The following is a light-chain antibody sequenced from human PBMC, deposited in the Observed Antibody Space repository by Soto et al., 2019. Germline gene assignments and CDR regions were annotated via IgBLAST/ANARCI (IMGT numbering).Light chain of an antibody. J-gene: IGKJ1*01. Sequence: DIVVTQTPLSSPVALGQAASISCRSSQSLVHKDGNTYLSWFHQRPGQPPRLLIYKVSVRFSGVPDRFSGSGAGTDFTLTISSVETEDGGVYYGMQATQSPWTYGQGNKVDIK. CDR1: QSLVHKDGNTY. V-gene: IGKV2-24*01. CDR3: MQATQSPWT. CDR2: KVS.